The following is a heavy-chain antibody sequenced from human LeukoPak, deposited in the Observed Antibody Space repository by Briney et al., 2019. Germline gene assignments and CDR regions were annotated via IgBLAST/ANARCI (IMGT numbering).Heavy chain of an antibody. CDR1: GFTFSDSY. V-gene: IGHV3-11*05. CDR3: TRDPRRLDY. J-gene: IGHJ4*02. Sequence: GGSLRLSCTVSGFTFSDSYMTWVRQAPGKGLEWLSYISGNSGDINYLDSVRGRFTISRDNAKNSLYLQMNSLRVEDTAVYFCTRDPRRLDYLGQGTLVTVSS. CDR2: ISGNSGDI.